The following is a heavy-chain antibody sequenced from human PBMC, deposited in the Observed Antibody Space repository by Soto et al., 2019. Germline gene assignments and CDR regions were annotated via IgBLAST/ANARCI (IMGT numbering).Heavy chain of an antibody. D-gene: IGHD6-19*01. CDR3: ARGYLYSSGCDY. J-gene: IGHJ4*02. V-gene: IGHV1-8*01. CDR1: GYTFTSYD. CDR2: MNPNSGNT. Sequence: ASVKVSCKASGYTFTSYDINWVRQATGQGFEWMGWMNPNSGNTGYAQKFQGRVTMTRDTSTSTVYMKLSSLRSEDTAVYYCARGYLYSSGCDYWGQGTLVTVLL.